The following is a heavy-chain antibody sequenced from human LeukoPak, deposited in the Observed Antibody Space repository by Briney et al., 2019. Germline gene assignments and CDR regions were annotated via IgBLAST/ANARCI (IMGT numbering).Heavy chain of an antibody. Sequence: GGSLRLSCAASGFTFSSYAMSWVRQAPGKGLEWVSAIGGSGSSAYQADSVKGRFTISRDNSKNTLYLQMSSLRDEDTAVYYCAKNYESGRGVPYGMDVWGQGTTVTVSS. J-gene: IGHJ6*02. D-gene: IGHD3-10*01. V-gene: IGHV3-23*01. CDR1: GFTFSSYA. CDR3: AKNYESGRGVPYGMDV. CDR2: IGGSGSSA.